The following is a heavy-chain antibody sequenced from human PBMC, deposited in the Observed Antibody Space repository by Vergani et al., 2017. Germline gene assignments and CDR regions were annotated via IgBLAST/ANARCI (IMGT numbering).Heavy chain of an antibody. J-gene: IGHJ4*02. Sequence: QVQLVESGGGVVQPGRSLRLSCAASGFTFSDYYMSWIRQAPGKGLEWVSYISSSSSYTNYADSVKGRFTISRDNAKNSLYLQMNSLRAEDTAVYYCARVSPEYYFDYWGQGTLVTVSS. CDR3: ARVSPEYYFDY. CDR2: ISSSSSYT. CDR1: GFTFSDYY. V-gene: IGHV3-11*05. D-gene: IGHD1-14*01.